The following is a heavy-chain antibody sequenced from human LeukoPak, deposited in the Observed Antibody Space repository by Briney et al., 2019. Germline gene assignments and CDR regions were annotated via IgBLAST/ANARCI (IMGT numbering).Heavy chain of an antibody. CDR1: GGSIITYY. Sequence: PSETLSLTCSVSGGSIITYYWSWIRQPPGKGLEWIGYIYYSGSTNYNPSLKSRVTISVDTSKNQFSLKLSSVTAADTAVYYCARLLWFGDRWFDPWGQGTLVTVSS. CDR3: ARLLWFGDRWFDP. J-gene: IGHJ5*02. D-gene: IGHD3-10*01. CDR2: IYYSGST. V-gene: IGHV4-59*01.